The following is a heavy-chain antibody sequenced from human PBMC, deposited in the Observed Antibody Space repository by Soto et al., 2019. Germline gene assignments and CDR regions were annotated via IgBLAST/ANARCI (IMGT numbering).Heavy chain of an antibody. V-gene: IGHV3-23*01. Sequence: GSLRLSSAASVFTFSDNGMSWVRQAPGKGLEWVSAISGSGSTFYADSVKGRFTISRDNSKNTLYLQMNSLRAEDTAVYYCAKDYLRGAQSWGQGTLVIVSS. CDR2: ISGSGST. D-gene: IGHD3-16*01. CDR3: AKDYLRGAQS. CDR1: VFTFSDNG. J-gene: IGHJ5*02.